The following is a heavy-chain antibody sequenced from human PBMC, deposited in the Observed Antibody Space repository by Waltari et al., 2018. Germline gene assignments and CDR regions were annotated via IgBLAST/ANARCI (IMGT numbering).Heavy chain of an antibody. CDR3: ARDLCSSTSCRSGDFDY. CDR1: GFTFSSYG. V-gene: IGHV3-33*01. J-gene: IGHJ4*02. CDR2: IWYDGSNK. Sequence: QVQLVESGGGVVQPGRSLRLSCAASGFTFSSYGMPWVRQAPGKGLEWVAVIWYDGSNKYYADSVKGRFTISRDNSKNTLYLQMNSLRAEDTAVYYCARDLCSSTSCRSGDFDYWGQGTLVTVSS. D-gene: IGHD2-2*01.